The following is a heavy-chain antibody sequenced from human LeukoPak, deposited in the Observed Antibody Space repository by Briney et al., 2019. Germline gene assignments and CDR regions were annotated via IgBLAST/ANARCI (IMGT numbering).Heavy chain of an antibody. V-gene: IGHV1-2*02. D-gene: IGHD4-11*01. J-gene: IGHJ4*02. CDR3: ARVSNYAFVVWGY. CDR1: GYTFTSYY. CDR2: INPNSGGT. Sequence: GASVKVSCKASGYTFTSYYMHWVRQAPGQGLEWMGWINPNSGGTNYAQKFQGRVTMTRDTSISTVYMELSRLRSDDTAVYYCARVSNYAFVVWGYWGQGTLVTVSS.